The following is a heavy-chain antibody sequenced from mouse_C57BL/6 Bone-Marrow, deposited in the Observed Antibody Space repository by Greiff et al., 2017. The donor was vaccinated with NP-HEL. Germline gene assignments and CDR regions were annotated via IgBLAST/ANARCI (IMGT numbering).Heavy chain of an antibody. J-gene: IGHJ2*01. CDR2: IHPNSGST. CDR1: GYTFTSYW. Sequence: VQLQQPGAELVKPGASVKLSCKASGYTFTSYWMHWVKQRPGQGLEWIGMIHPNSGSTNYNEKFKSKATLTVDKSSSTAYMQLSSLTSEDSAVYYCARGAYDYDEDYFDYWGQGTTLTVSS. D-gene: IGHD2-4*01. CDR3: ARGAYDYDEDYFDY. V-gene: IGHV1-64*01.